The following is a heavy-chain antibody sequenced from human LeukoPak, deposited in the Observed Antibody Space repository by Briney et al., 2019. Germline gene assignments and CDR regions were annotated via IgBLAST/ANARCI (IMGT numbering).Heavy chain of an antibody. CDR1: GFTFSSYA. CDR3: AKAQWELPEFDY. V-gene: IGHV3-23*01. D-gene: IGHD1-26*01. CDR2: ISGSGGRT. Sequence: PGGSLRLSCAASGFTFSSYAMSWVRQAPGKGLEWVSAISGSGGRTYYADSVKGRFTISRDNSKNTLYLQMNSLRAEDTAVYYCAKAQWELPEFDYWGQGTLVTVSS. J-gene: IGHJ4*02.